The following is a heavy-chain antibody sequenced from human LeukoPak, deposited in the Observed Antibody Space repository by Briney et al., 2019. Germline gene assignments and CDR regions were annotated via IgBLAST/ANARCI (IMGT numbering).Heavy chain of an antibody. CDR1: GFTFSDHY. CDR3: ARGAYYYDSRDYYPVYYYYMDV. J-gene: IGHJ6*03. Sequence: PGGSLRLSYAASGFTFSDHYMDWVRQAPGKGLEWVGRIRNKANSYSTEDAASVKGRFTISRDDLKNSLYLQMNSLKTEDTAVYYCARGAYYYDSRDYYPVYYYYMDVWGKGTTVTVSS. D-gene: IGHD3-22*01. V-gene: IGHV3-72*01. CDR2: IRNKANSYST.